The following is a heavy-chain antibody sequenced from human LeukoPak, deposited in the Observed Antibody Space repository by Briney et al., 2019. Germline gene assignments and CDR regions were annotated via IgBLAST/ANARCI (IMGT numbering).Heavy chain of an antibody. Sequence: GGSLRLSCAASGFTFSSYGMHWVRQAPGKGLEWVAFIRYYGSNKYYADSVKGRFTISRDNSKNTPYLQMNSPRAEDTAVYYCAKEDVLLWFGEDQYFDYWGRGTLVTVSS. CDR2: IRYYGSNK. CDR1: GFTFSSYG. CDR3: AKEDVLLWFGEDQYFDY. V-gene: IGHV3-30*02. J-gene: IGHJ4*02. D-gene: IGHD3-10*01.